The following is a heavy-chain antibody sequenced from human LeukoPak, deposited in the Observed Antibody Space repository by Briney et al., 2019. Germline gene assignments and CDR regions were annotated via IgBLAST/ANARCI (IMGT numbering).Heavy chain of an antibody. Sequence: GGSLRLSCAASGFTFSSYWMSWVRQAPGKGLEWVANIKQDGSEKYYVDSVKGRFTISRDNAKNSLYLQMNSLRAEDTAVYYCASGLFGGSYYFDYWGQGTLVTVSS. V-gene: IGHV3-7*01. D-gene: IGHD1-26*01. CDR1: GFTFSSYW. CDR2: IKQDGSEK. J-gene: IGHJ4*02. CDR3: ASGLFGGSYYFDY.